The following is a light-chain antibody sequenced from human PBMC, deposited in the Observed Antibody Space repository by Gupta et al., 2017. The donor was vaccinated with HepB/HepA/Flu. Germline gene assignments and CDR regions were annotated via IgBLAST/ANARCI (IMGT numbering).Light chain of an antibody. V-gene: IGLV2-14*01. CDR3: SSYTSSSTLYV. J-gene: IGLJ1*01. CDR1: SSDVGGYNY. CDR2: DVS. Sequence: QSALTQPASVSGSPGRSSTISCTGTSSDVGGYNYVSWYQQHPDKAPKLMIYDVSNRPSGVADRFSGSKSGNTASLTISGLQAEDEADYYCSSYTSSSTLYVFGSGTKVTVL.